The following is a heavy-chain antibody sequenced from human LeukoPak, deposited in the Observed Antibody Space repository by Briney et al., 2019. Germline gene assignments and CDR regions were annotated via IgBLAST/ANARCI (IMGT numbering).Heavy chain of an antibody. D-gene: IGHD3-9*01. CDR1: GFTFSSYS. V-gene: IGHV3-7*01. J-gene: IGHJ5*02. CDR3: AGGSGYLITS. Sequence: GGSLRLSCAASGFTFSSYSMNWVRQAPGKGLEWLAIIKQDGSEKHYKGSVEGRFTISRDNAKDSLHLQMNSLRAEDTAVYYCAGGSGYLITSWGQGTLVTVSS. CDR2: IKQDGSEK.